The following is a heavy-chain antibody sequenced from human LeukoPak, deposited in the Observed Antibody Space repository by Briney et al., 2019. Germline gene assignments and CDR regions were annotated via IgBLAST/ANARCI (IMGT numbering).Heavy chain of an antibody. CDR1: GFTFSSYA. CDR3: AKDRGAVVVVAANY. CDR2: IWYDGSNK. J-gene: IGHJ4*02. V-gene: IGHV3-33*06. D-gene: IGHD2-15*01. Sequence: GGSLRLSCAASGFTFSSYAMHWVRQAPGKGLEWVAVIWYDGSNKYYADSVKGRFTISRDNSKNTLYLQMNSLRAEDTAVYYCAKDRGAVVVVAANYWGQGTLVTVSS.